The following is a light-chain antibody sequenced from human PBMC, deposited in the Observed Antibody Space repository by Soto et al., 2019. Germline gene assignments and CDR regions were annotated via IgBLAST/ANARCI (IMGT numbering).Light chain of an antibody. CDR1: QSVSYSY. CDR2: GAS. J-gene: IGKJ5*01. Sequence: EIVLTQSPGTLSLSPGERATLSCRASQSVSYSYLAWYQQKSGQAPRLLIYGASIRATGIPDRFSGSGSVRDFTLTIDRLESEDSAVYYCQQYDDSSVIFGQGTRLEIK. CDR3: QQYDDSSVI. V-gene: IGKV3-20*01.